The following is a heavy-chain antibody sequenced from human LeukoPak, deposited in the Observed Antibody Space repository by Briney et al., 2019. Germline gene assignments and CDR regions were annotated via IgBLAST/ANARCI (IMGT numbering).Heavy chain of an antibody. V-gene: IGHV4-39*07. J-gene: IGHJ5*02. CDR3: ARNSYGHLNWFDP. D-gene: IGHD5-18*01. Sequence: PSETLSLTCTVSGGSISSSSYYWGWIRQPPGKGLEWIGSIYYSGSTYYNPSLKSRVTISVDTSKNQFSLKLSSVTAADTAVYYCARNSYGHLNWFDPWGQGTLVTVSS. CDR1: GGSISSSSYY. CDR2: IYYSGST.